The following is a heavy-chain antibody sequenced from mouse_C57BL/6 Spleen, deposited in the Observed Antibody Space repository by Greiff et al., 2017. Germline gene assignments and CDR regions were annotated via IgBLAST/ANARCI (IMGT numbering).Heavy chain of an antibody. J-gene: IGHJ4*01. CDR1: GYTFTDYY. Sequence: EVQLQQSGPELVKPGASVKISCKASGYTFTDYYMNWVKQSHGKSLEWIGDINPNNGGTSYNQKFKGKATLTVDKSSSTAYMELRSLTSEDSAVYYCARGGNYYDYYAMDYWGQGTSVTVSS. CDR3: ARGGNYYDYYAMDY. CDR2: INPNNGGT. D-gene: IGHD2-1*01. V-gene: IGHV1-26*01.